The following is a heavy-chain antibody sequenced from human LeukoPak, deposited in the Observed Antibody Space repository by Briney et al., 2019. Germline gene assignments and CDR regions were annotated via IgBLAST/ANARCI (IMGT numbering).Heavy chain of an antibody. Sequence: QPGGSLRLSCAASGFTFSSYSMNWVRQAPGKGLDWVSYISSSSSTIYYADSVKGRFTISRDNAKNSLYLQMNSLRDEDTAVYYCARVWGIAAAGGEIEYWGQGTLVTVSS. CDR1: GFTFSSYS. CDR3: ARVWGIAAAGGEIEY. V-gene: IGHV3-48*02. D-gene: IGHD6-13*01. J-gene: IGHJ4*02. CDR2: ISSSSSTI.